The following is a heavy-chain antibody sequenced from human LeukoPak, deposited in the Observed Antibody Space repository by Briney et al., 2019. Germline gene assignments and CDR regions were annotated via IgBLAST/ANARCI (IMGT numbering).Heavy chain of an antibody. CDR2: IYYSGST. Sequence: SETLSLTCTVSGGSISSSSYYWGWIRQPPGKGLEWIGSIYYSGSTYYNPSLKSRVTISVDTSKNQFSLKLSSVTAADTAVYYCARLTMYDYGSGSPTRFDPWGQGTLVIVSS. V-gene: IGHV4-39*01. CDR3: ARLTMYDYGSGSPTRFDP. J-gene: IGHJ5*02. CDR1: GGSISSSSYY. D-gene: IGHD3-10*01.